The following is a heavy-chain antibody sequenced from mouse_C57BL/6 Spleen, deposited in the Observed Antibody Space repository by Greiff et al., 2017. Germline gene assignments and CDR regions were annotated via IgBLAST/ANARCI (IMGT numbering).Heavy chain of an antibody. V-gene: IGHV1-9*01. CDR3: ARRGYGSSCGGYFDV. J-gene: IGHJ1*03. CDR1: GYTFTGYW. D-gene: IGHD1-1*01. CDR2: ILPGSGST. Sequence: QVQLQQSGAELMKPGASVKLSCKATGYTFTGYWIEWVKQRPGHGLEWIGEILPGSGSTNYNEKFKGKATFTADTSSNTAYMQLSSLTTEDSAIYYCARRGYGSSCGGYFDVWGTGTTVTVSS.